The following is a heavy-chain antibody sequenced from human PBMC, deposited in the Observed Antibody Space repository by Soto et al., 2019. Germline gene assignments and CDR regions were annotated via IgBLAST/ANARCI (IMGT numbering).Heavy chain of an antibody. CDR2: IIPILGIA. CDR1: GGTFSSYT. D-gene: IGHD2-21*01. Sequence: QVQLVQSGAEVKKPGSSVKVSCKASGGTFSSYTISWVRQAPGQGLEWMGRIIPILGIANYAKKFQGRVTITADKSTSTAYMELSSLRSEDTAVYYCARALLKAHLDYWGQGTLVTVSS. J-gene: IGHJ4*02. CDR3: ARALLKAHLDY. V-gene: IGHV1-69*02.